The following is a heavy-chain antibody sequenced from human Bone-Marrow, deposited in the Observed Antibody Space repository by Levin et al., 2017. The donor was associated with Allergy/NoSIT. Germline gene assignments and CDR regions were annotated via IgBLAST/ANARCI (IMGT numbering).Heavy chain of an antibody. J-gene: IGHJ4*02. CDR2: FYADGHT. Sequence: ETLSLTCAGSGFIVSNSYMNWVRQTPGKGLEWVSVFYADGHTYYADSVKGRFAISRDSSKNTLHLQMDTLRVEDTAIYYCARSMAPGIIGMNWGQGTLVTVSS. CDR1: GFIVSNSY. D-gene: IGHD5-24*01. CDR3: ARSMAPGIIGMN. V-gene: IGHV3-53*01.